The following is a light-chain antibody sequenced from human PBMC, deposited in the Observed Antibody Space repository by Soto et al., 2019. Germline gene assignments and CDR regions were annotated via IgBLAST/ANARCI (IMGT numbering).Light chain of an antibody. CDR2: GAS. V-gene: IGKV3-15*01. CDR1: QSISSN. CDR3: QQSNNWPPWT. J-gene: IGKJ1*01. Sequence: ELVMTQSPATLSASPGERVTLSCRASQSISSNLAWYQQKPGQTPRLLIYGASTRATGFPARFSGSGAGTAVTLTISSLQSEDFAVYYCQQSNNWPPWTFGQGTKVEIK.